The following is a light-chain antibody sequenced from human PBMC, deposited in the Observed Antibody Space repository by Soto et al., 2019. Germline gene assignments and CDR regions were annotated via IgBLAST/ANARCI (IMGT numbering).Light chain of an antibody. CDR3: QQRSNWPGT. V-gene: IGKV3-11*01. CDR2: DAS. Sequence: EIVLTQSPATLSLCLGERATLSCRASQSVSSYLAWCQQKPGQAPRLLIYDASNRATGIPARFSGSGSGTDFTLTISSLEPEDFAVYYCQQRSNWPGTFGGGTKVEIK. J-gene: IGKJ4*01. CDR1: QSVSSY.